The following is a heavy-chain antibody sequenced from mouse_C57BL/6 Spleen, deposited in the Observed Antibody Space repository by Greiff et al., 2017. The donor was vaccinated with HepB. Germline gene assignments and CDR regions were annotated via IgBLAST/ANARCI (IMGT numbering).Heavy chain of an antibody. CDR1: GYTFTTYP. CDR2: FHPYNDDT. V-gene: IGHV1-47*01. D-gene: IGHD2-3*01. Sequence: VQLQQSGAELVKPGASVKMSCKASGYTFTTYPLEGMKQNHGKSLEWIGNFHPYNDDTKYNEKFKVKATLTVEKSSSTVYLVLSRLTSDDSAVYSCARPDCDGYSPFAYLGQGTLVTVAA. J-gene: IGHJ3*01. CDR3: ARPDCDGYSPFAY.